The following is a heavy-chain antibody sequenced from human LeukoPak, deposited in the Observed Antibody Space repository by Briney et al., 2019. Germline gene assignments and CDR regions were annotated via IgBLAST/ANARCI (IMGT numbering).Heavy chain of an antibody. D-gene: IGHD3-10*01. J-gene: IGHJ2*01. Sequence: PSETLSLTCTVSGGSISPYYWSWIRQPPGKGLEWIGYIYYSGSTNYNPSLKSRVTISVDTSKNQFSLKLSSVTAADTAVYYCARDSPMVRRIIGYFDIWGRGTLVTVSS. CDR1: GGSISPYY. CDR3: ARDSPMVRRIIGYFDI. V-gene: IGHV4-59*01. CDR2: IYYSGST.